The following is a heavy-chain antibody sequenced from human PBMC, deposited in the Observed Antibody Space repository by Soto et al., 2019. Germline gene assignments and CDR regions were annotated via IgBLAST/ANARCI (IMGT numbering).Heavy chain of an antibody. D-gene: IGHD2-2*01. CDR3: ARGPSSLTRFDY. J-gene: IGHJ4*02. Sequence: PGGSQRLSCAASGFTFSSYAMHWVRQAPGKGLEWVAVISYDGSNKYYADSVKGRFTISRDNSKNMLYLQMNSLRAEDTAVYYCARGPSSLTRFDYWGQGTLVTVSS. CDR1: GFTFSSYA. V-gene: IGHV3-30-3*01. CDR2: ISYDGSNK.